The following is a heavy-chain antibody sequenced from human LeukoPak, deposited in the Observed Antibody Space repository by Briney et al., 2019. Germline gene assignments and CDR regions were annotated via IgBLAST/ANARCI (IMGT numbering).Heavy chain of an antibody. J-gene: IGHJ4*02. CDR2: FDPEDGET. Sequence: GASVNVSCTVSGYTLTELSMHWVRQAPGKGLEWMGGFDPEDGETIYAQKFQGRVTMTEDTSTDTAYMELSSLRSEDTAVYYCATVTPSYYYDSSGYYFDYWGQGTLVTVSS. CDR1: GYTLTELS. CDR3: ATVTPSYYYDSSGYYFDY. V-gene: IGHV1-24*01. D-gene: IGHD3-22*01.